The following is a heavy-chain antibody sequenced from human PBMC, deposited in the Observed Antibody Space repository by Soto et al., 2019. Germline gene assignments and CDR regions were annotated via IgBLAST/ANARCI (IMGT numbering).Heavy chain of an antibody. CDR1: GGSFRGYY. CDR3: ARRSGYYYYYYGMDV. V-gene: IGHV4-34*01. D-gene: IGHD3-3*01. J-gene: IGHJ6*02. Sequence: SETLSLTCAVYGGSFRGYYWSWIRQPPGKGLEWIGEINHSGSTNYNPSLKSRVTISVDTSKNQFSLKLSSVTAADTAVYYCARRSGYYYYYYGMDVWGQGTTVTVSS. CDR2: INHSGST.